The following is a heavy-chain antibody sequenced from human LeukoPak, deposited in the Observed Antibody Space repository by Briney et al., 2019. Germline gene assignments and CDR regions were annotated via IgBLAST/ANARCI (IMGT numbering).Heavy chain of an antibody. CDR3: AKDEPVYGDYFREQFTFDY. Sequence: GGSLRLSCAASGFTFSSYAMSWVRQAPVKELEWVSAISGSGGSTYYADSVKGRFTISRDNSKNTLYLQMNSLRAEDTAVYYCAKDEPVYGDYFREQFTFDYWGQGTLVTVSS. J-gene: IGHJ4*02. CDR1: GFTFSSYA. D-gene: IGHD4-17*01. V-gene: IGHV3-23*01. CDR2: ISGSGGST.